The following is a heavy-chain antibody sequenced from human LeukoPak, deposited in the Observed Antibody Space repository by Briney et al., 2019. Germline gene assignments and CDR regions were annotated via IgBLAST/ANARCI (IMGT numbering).Heavy chain of an antibody. CDR1: GYSISSGYY. Sequence: PSETLSLTCTVSGYSISSGYYWGWIRQPPGEGLEWIANIYHSGNTYYNPSLKSRVTISVDTSKNQFSLKLSSVTAADTAVYYCARERYSSGWWRPQAWFDPWGQGTLVTVSS. D-gene: IGHD6-19*01. V-gene: IGHV4-38-2*02. CDR3: ARERYSSGWWRPQAWFDP. CDR2: IYHSGNT. J-gene: IGHJ5*02.